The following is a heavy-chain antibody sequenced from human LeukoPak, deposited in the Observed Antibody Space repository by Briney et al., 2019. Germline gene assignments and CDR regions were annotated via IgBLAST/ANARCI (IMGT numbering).Heavy chain of an antibody. J-gene: IGHJ4*02. V-gene: IGHV3-23*01. CDR2: ASGSGGST. Sequence: PVQPLDSPLAASGSGGSTYYADSVKGRFTISRDNSKNTLYLQMNSLRAEDTAVYYCAKVDVLTGYYTYFDYWGQGTLVTVSS. CDR3: AKVDVLTGYYTYFDY. D-gene: IGHD3-9*01.